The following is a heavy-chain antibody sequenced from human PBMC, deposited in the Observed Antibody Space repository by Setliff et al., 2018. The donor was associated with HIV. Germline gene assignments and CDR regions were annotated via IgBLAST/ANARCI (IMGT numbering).Heavy chain of an antibody. J-gene: IGHJ4*02. CDR2: IRNKVNSYTT. CDR1: GFIFSDHY. D-gene: IGHD3-3*01. Sequence: PGGSLRLSCVVSGFIFSDHYMDWVRQAPGKGLEWVARIRNKVNSYTTEYVASVKGRFTISRDDSENSLYLQMNSLKTEDTAVYFCTRDRRGSNSWSGYNGGFDYWGQGTLVTVSS. CDR3: TRDRRGSNSWSGYNGGFDY. V-gene: IGHV3-72*01.